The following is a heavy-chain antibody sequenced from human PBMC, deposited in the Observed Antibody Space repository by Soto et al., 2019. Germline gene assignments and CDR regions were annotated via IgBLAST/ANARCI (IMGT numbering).Heavy chain of an antibody. Sequence: ASVKVSCKASGYTFTGYYMHWVRQAPGQGLEWMGWINAYNGDTNYAQKLQGRVTMTTDTSTSTAYMELRSLRSDNTAVYYCARDLTTLDYWGQGTLVTVSS. CDR3: ARDLTTLDY. D-gene: IGHD3-9*01. CDR2: INAYNGDT. J-gene: IGHJ4*02. CDR1: GYTFTGYY. V-gene: IGHV1-18*04.